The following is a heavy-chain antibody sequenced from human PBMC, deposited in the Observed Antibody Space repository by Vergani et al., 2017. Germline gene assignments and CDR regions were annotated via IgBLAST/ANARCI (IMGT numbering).Heavy chain of an antibody. CDR3: AAPPWDGSGYYPWNAFDV. Sequence: QVQLVQSGAEVKKPGSSVKVSCKASGGTFSSYAISWVRQAPGQGLEWMGRIIPIFGTANYAQKFQGRVTITADESTSTAYMELSSLRSEDTAVYYGAAPPWDGSGYYPWNAFDVWGQGTMVTVSS. D-gene: IGHD3-22*01. V-gene: IGHV1-69*13. CDR2: IIPIFGTA. CDR1: GGTFSSYA. J-gene: IGHJ3*01.